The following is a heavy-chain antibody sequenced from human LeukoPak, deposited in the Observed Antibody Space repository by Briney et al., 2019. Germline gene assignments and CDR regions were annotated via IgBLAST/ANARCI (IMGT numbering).Heavy chain of an antibody. Sequence: SQTLSLTCTVCGGSISSGSYYWNWIRQPAGKGLEWIGRIYTSGSTNYNPSVKSRVTISVDTSKNQFPLKLSSVTAEDTAVYYCARGGGSTPFDYYYGMDVWGQGTTVTVSS. V-gene: IGHV4-61*02. CDR3: ARGGGSTPFDYYYGMDV. J-gene: IGHJ6*02. CDR2: IYTSGST. D-gene: IGHD2-2*01. CDR1: GGSISSGSYY.